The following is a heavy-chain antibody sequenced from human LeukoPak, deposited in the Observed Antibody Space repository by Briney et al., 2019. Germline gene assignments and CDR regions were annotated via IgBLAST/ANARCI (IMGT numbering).Heavy chain of an antibody. CDR1: GGSISSYY. CDR2: IYYSGST. Sequence: SEPLSLTCTVSGGSISSYYWSWIRQPPGKGLEWIGYIYYSGSTNYNPSLKSRVTISVDTSKNQFSLKLSSVTAADTAVYYCARPLTDGAFDIWGQGTMVTVSS. V-gene: IGHV4-59*01. CDR3: ARPLTDGAFDI. D-gene: IGHD3-16*01. J-gene: IGHJ3*02.